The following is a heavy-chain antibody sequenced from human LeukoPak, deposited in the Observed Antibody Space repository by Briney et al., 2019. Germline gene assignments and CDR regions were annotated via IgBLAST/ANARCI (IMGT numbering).Heavy chain of an antibody. CDR2: ISGSGDT. Sequence: GGSLRLSCAASGFAFVGNAVTWVRQAPGKGLEWVSTISGSGDTYYADSVKGRFTISRDDSKSTLSLQMNSLRAEDTAVYYCARDPRHVAAAGTEWFDPWGQGTLVTVSS. CDR1: GFAFVGNA. J-gene: IGHJ5*02. CDR3: ARDPRHVAAAGTEWFDP. D-gene: IGHD6-13*01. V-gene: IGHV3-23*01.